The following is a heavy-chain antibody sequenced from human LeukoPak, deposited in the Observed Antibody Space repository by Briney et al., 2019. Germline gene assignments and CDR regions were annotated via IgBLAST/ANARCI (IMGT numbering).Heavy chain of an antibody. Sequence: SQTLSLTCTVSGGFISSGGYYWSWIRQHPGKGLEWIGYIYYSGSTYYNPSLKSRVTISVDTSKNQFSLKLSSVTAADTAVYYCARGTTVTTLPDYWGQGTLVTVSS. V-gene: IGHV4-31*03. CDR2: IYYSGST. J-gene: IGHJ4*02. CDR3: ARGTTVTTLPDY. CDR1: GGFISSGGYY. D-gene: IGHD4-17*01.